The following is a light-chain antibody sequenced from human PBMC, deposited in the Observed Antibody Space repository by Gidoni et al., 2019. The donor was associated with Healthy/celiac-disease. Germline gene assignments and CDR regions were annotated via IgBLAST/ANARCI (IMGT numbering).Light chain of an antibody. J-gene: IGKJ1*01. V-gene: IGKV1-5*03. Sequence: DIQITQSPSTLSASVGDRVTITCRASQSISSWLAWYQQNPGKAPKLLIYKASSLESGVPSRFSGSGSGTEFTLTISSLQPDDFATYYCQQYNSYSRVWTFGQGTKVEIK. CDR2: KAS. CDR3: QQYNSYSRVWT. CDR1: QSISSW.